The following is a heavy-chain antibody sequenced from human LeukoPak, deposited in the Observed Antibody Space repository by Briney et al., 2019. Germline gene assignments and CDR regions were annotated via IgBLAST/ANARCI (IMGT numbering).Heavy chain of an antibody. V-gene: IGHV3-30*02. CDR2: IRYDGSNK. Sequence: GGSLRLSCAASGFTFSSYGMHWVRQAPGKGLEWVAFIRYDGSNKYYADSVKGRFTISRDNSKNTLYLKMNSLRTEDTAVYHCAKDRSSSWYEGPFNGMDVWGQGTTVTVSS. D-gene: IGHD6-13*01. CDR3: AKDRSSSWYEGPFNGMDV. J-gene: IGHJ6*02. CDR1: GFTFSSYG.